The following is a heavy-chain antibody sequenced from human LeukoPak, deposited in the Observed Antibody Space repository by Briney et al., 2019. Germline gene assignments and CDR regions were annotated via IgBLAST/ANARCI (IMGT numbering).Heavy chain of an antibody. J-gene: IGHJ6*02. V-gene: IGHV4-59*12. CDR2: IYYSGST. CDR3: ARDMGSGWYPPYYYYGMDV. D-gene: IGHD6-19*01. CDR1: GGSISSYY. Sequence: PSETLSLTCTVSGGSISSYYWSWIRQPPGKGLEWIGYIYYSGSTNYNPSLKSRVTISVDTSKNQFSLKLSSVTAADTAVYYCARDMGSGWYPPYYYYGMDVWGQGTTVTVSS.